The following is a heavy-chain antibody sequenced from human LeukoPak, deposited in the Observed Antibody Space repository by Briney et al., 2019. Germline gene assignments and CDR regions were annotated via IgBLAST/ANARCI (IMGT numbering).Heavy chain of an antibody. V-gene: IGHV2-70*01. J-gene: IGHJ4*02. CDR3: ARIFDANYYDSSGYFDY. D-gene: IGHD3-22*01. Sequence: RKSGPTLVNPTQTLTLTCTFSGFSLSTSGMCVSWIRQPPGKALEWLAPIDWDDDKYYSTSLKTRLTISKDTSKNQVVLTMTNTDPVDTATYYCARIFDANYYDSSGYFDYWGQGTLVTVSS. CDR1: GFSLSTSGMC. CDR2: IDWDDDK.